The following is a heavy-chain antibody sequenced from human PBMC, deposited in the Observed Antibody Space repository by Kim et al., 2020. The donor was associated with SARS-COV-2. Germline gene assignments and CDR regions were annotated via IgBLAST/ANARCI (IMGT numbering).Heavy chain of an antibody. CDR3: ARELYRNDAFDI. CDR2: IWYDGSNK. CDR1: GFTFSSYG. V-gene: IGHV3-33*01. Sequence: GSLRLSCAASGFTFSSYGMHWVRQAPGKGLEWVAVIWYDGSNKYYADSVKGRFTISRDNSKNTLYLQMNSLRAEDTAVYYCARELYRNDAFDIWGQGTMVTVSS. D-gene: IGHD2-2*02. J-gene: IGHJ3*02.